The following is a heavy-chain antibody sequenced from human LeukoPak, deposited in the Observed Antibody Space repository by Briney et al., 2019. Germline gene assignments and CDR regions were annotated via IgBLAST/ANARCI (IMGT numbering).Heavy chain of an antibody. V-gene: IGHV7-4-1*02. CDR1: GYTFTTYV. D-gene: IGHD2-21*02. CDR2: INTYTRNP. CDR3: ARQVGTASSHDLGH. J-gene: IGHJ4*01. Sequence: ASVKVSCKASGYTFTTYVLNWVRQAPGQGFEWMGFINTYTRNPTYAQGFTGRFVFSLDTSVSTAYLQISSLKAEDTAVYYCARQVGTASSHDLGHWGHGTLVTVSS.